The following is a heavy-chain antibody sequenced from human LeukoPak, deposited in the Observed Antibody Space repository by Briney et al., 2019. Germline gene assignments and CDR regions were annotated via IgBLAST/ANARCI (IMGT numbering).Heavy chain of an antibody. CDR3: ARRASIAAAGYGGFDP. CDR1: GGSISSDY. CDR2: IYYSGST. J-gene: IGHJ5*02. D-gene: IGHD6-13*01. Sequence: PSETLSLTCTVSGGSISSDYWSWIRQPPGKGLEWIGYIYYSGSTNYNPSLKSRVTISVDTSKNQFSLKLSSVTAADTAVYYCARRASIAAAGYGGFDPWGQGTLVTVSS. V-gene: IGHV4-59*08.